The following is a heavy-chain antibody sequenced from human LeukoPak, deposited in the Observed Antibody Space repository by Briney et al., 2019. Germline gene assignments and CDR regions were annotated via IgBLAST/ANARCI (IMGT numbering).Heavy chain of an antibody. Sequence: ASVKVSCKASGYTFTSYYMHWVRQAPGRGLEWMGIINPSGGSTSYAQKFQGRVTMTRDMSTSTVYMELSSLRSEDTAVYYCARSLKRITMIVVIDYWGQGTLVTVSS. CDR2: INPSGGST. V-gene: IGHV1-46*01. D-gene: IGHD3-22*01. J-gene: IGHJ4*02. CDR3: ARSLKRITMIVVIDY. CDR1: GYTFTSYY.